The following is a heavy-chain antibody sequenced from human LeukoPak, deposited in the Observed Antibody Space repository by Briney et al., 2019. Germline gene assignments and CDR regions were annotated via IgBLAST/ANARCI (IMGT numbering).Heavy chain of an antibody. V-gene: IGHV3-7*01. CDR2: KDQDGTEK. CDR3: ARSSGYGALRNWYFDL. CDR1: GGSFSGYY. Sequence: ETLSLTCAVYGGSFSGYYWSWIRQAPGKGLEWVANKDQDGTEKYYVDSVKGRFTISRDNAKNSLYLQMSSLRAEDTAVYYCARSSGYGALRNWYFDLWGRGTLLTVSS. J-gene: IGHJ2*01. D-gene: IGHD4-17*01.